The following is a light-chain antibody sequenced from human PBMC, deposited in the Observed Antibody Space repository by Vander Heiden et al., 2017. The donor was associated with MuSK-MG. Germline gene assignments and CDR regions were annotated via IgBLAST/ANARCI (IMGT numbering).Light chain of an antibody. V-gene: IGLV1-47*01. CDR3: AAWDDSLSGLYV. CDR1: SSNTGSNY. Sequence: QSVLTQPPSASGTPGQRVTISCSGSSSNTGSNYVYWYQQLPGTAPKLLIYRNNERPSAVPDRFSGSKSGTSASLAISGLRSEDEADYYCAAWDDSLSGLYVFGTGTKVTVL. J-gene: IGLJ1*01. CDR2: RNN.